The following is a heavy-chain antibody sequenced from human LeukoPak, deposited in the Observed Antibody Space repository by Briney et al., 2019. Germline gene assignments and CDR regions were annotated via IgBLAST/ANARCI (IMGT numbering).Heavy chain of an antibody. J-gene: IGHJ5*02. V-gene: IGHV4-4*07. CDR1: GGSISGYY. D-gene: IGHD3-16*01. Sequence: SETLSLTCTVSGGSISGYYWSWIRQPAGKGLEWIGRVYTSGSTNYNPPLKSRVTMSIDTSKNQFSLNLSFVTAADTAVYYCAKSPSGRGGYNWFDPWGQGTLVTVSS. CDR3: AKSPSGRGGYNWFDP. CDR2: VYTSGST.